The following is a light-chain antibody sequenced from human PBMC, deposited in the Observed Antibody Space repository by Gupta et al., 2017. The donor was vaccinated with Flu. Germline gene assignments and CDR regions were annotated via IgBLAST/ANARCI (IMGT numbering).Light chain of an antibody. CDR3: QQYNSSSFT. CDR1: QSISSW. V-gene: IGKV1-5*03. Sequence: DSQMTQSPSTLSASVGDRVTITCRASQSISSWLAWYQQKPGKAPKLLIYKASSVESGVPSRFSGSGSGTEFTLTISSLQPDDFATYYCQQYNSSSFTFGHGTKVDIK. J-gene: IGKJ3*01. CDR2: KAS.